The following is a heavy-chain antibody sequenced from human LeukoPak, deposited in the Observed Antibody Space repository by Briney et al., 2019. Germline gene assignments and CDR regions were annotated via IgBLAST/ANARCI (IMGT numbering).Heavy chain of an antibody. CDR3: ARVIYSGWQGELSD. CDR1: GFTFSNYG. Sequence: GGSLRLSCAASGFTFSNYGMHWVRQAPGKGLVWVSRINSDGSTTSYADSVMGRFTISRDNAKNTLYLQMNSLRAEDTAVYYCARVIYSGWQGELSDWGQGTLVTVSS. CDR2: INSDGSTT. V-gene: IGHV3-74*01. D-gene: IGHD6-19*01. J-gene: IGHJ4*02.